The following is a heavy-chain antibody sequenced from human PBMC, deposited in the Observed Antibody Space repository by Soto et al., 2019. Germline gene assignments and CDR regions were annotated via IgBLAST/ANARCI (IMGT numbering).Heavy chain of an antibody. D-gene: IGHD3-9*01. CDR3: ARVYGIMTGYDDY. CDR1: GYTFTTYG. CDR2: VSAYHGNP. J-gene: IGHJ4*02. V-gene: IGHV1-18*01. Sequence: SVKVSCKPSGYTFTTYGISWVRQAPGQAREWMGWVSAYHGNPNYTQKLQGRVTMTTDTSTSTAYMELTSLRSDETALYYCARVYGIMTGYDDYWGRISLVTVSS.